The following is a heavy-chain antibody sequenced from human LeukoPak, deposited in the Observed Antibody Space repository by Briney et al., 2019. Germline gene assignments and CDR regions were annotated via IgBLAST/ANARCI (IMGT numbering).Heavy chain of an antibody. J-gene: IGHJ4*02. CDR3: ARHFGDLSTLDS. D-gene: IGHD3-16*02. Sequence: GESLQISCKGSGYSFTTYWIGWVRQMPGKGLEWMGIIYPGDSDTRDSPSFQGQVTISADKSISTAYLQWSSLKASDTAMYFCARHFGDLSTLDSWGQGTLVTVSS. CDR1: GYSFTTYW. CDR2: IYPGDSDT. V-gene: IGHV5-51*01.